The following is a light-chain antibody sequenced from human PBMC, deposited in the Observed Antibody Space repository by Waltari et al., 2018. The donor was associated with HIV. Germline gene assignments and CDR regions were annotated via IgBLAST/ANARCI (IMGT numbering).Light chain of an antibody. Sequence: SVLTQPPSTSATPGQRVTILCSGASSHIGSHFVSWYQHLHGATPKLPIYESDRRPSGVPDLCSGSESGTSASLAISGLRSEDEADYYCAAWDNYLNAWVFGGGTRVTVL. CDR3: AAWDNYLNAWV. J-gene: IGLJ3*02. CDR1: SSHIGSHF. V-gene: IGLV1-47*01. CDR2: ESD.